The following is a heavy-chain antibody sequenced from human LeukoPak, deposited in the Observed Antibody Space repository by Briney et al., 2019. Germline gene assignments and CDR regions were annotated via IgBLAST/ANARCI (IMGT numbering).Heavy chain of an antibody. CDR1: GYTFTSYD. CDR3: ARVGIVGSLQ. D-gene: IGHD1-26*01. V-gene: IGHV1-8*01. CDR2: KNPNSGNT. J-gene: IGHJ4*02. Sequence: ASVKVSRKSSGYTFTSYDNNWVRQATGQGLEWMGWKNPNSGNTGYAQKFQGRVTMTRNTSISTAYMELSSLRSEDTAVYYCARVGIVGSLQWGQGTLVTVSS.